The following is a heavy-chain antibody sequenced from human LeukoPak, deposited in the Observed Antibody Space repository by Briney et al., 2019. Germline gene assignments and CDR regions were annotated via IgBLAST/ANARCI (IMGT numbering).Heavy chain of an antibody. CDR2: INPRSGST. J-gene: IGHJ4*02. CDR1: GYTLTGYY. D-gene: IGHD3-10*01. V-gene: IGHV1-46*01. CDR3: ARGSSGSGSYYTFDY. Sequence: ASVKVSCKASGYTLTGYYMHWVRQAPRQGLEWMGIINPRSGSTSYAQKFQGRVTMTRDTSTSTVYMELSSLRSEDTAVYYCARGSSGSGSYYTFDYWGQGTLVTVSS.